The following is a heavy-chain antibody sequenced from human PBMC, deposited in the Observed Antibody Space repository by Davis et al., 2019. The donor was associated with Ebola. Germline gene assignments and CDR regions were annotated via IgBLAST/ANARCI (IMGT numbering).Heavy chain of an antibody. Sequence: GESLKISCAASGFTFSSYAMHWVRQAPGKGLEWVAVISYDGSNKYYADSVKGRFTISRDNSKTTLYLQMNSLRAEDTAVYYCARSAQGYGSPYDAFDIWGQGTMVTVSS. CDR1: GFTFSSYA. D-gene: IGHD6-13*01. CDR2: ISYDGSNK. CDR3: ARSAQGYGSPYDAFDI. J-gene: IGHJ3*02. V-gene: IGHV3-30-3*01.